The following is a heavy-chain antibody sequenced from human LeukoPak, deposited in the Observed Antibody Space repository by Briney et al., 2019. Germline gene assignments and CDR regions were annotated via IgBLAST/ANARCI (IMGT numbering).Heavy chain of an antibody. CDR2: MNPNSGNT. CDR1: GYTFTSYD. D-gene: IGHD2-15*01. J-gene: IGHJ6*02. Sequence: ASVKVSCKASGYTFTSYDINWVRQATGQGLEWMGWMNPNSGNTGYAQKFQGRVTMTRNTSISTAYMELSSLRSEDTAVYYCARGVVVAATIPYYYYYGMDVWGQGTTVTVSS. CDR3: ARGVVVAATIPYYYYYGMDV. V-gene: IGHV1-8*01.